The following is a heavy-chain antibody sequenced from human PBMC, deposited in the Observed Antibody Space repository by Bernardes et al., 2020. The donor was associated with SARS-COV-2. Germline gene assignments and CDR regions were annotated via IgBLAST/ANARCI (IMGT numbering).Heavy chain of an antibody. V-gene: IGHV3-20*04. CDR1: GFTFDDYG. CDR2: IKRNGGST. Sequence: GSLRLSCAASGFTFDDYGMSWVRQAPGKGLEWVSGIKRNGGSTGYADSVKGRFNISRDNAKNSLYLQVNSLRAEDTALYYCVRGYFYGPFDYWGQGILVTVSS. CDR3: VRGYFYGPFDY. J-gene: IGHJ4*02. D-gene: IGHD5-18*01.